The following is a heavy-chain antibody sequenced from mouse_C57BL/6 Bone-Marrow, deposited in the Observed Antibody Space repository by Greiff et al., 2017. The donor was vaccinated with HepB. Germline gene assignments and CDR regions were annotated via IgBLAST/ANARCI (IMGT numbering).Heavy chain of an antibody. V-gene: IGHV14-4*01. J-gene: IGHJ2*01. CDR3: TTDYYGSSYVGY. D-gene: IGHD1-1*01. CDR1: GFNIKDDY. CDR2: IDPENGDT. Sequence: VQLQQSGAELVRPGASVKLSCTASGFNIKDDYMHWVKQRPEQGLEWIGWIDPENGDTEYASKFQGKATITADTSSNTAYLQLSSLTSEDTAVYYGTTDYYGSSYVGYWGQGTTLTVSS.